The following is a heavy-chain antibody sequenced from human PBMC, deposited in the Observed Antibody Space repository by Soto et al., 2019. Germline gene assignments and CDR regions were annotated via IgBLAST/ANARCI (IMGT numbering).Heavy chain of an antibody. D-gene: IGHD6-19*01. J-gene: IGHJ4*02. CDR2: ISGGGRPI. Sequence: EVQLVESGGGSVQPGGSLRLSCAASGFTFSTFSMNWVRQAPGRGLEWISYISGGGRPISYADSVKGRFTISRDNAKNSLYLQMDGLPDEDTAVYYCARDLGWAFDSWGQGTLVTVSS. V-gene: IGHV3-48*02. CDR3: ARDLGWAFDS. CDR1: GFTFSTFS.